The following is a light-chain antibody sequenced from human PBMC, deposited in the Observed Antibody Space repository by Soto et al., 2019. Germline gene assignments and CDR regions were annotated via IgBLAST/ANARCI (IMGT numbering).Light chain of an antibody. CDR1: SNDVESYNL. J-gene: IGLJ2*01. Sequence: QSALTQPASVSGTPGQSITISCTGTSNDVESYNLVSWYQQHPGKAPKLMIYEGTKRPSGVSNRFSGSKSANTASLTISGLQAEDEAEYYCCSYAGSSPSFGGGTKLTVL. CDR2: EGT. CDR3: CSYAGSSPS. V-gene: IGLV2-23*01.